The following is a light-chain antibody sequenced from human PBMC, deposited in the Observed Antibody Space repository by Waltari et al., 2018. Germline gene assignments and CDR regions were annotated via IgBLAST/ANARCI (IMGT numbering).Light chain of an antibody. V-gene: IGKV2D-29*01. Sequence: QSLLDSDGKTYLHWYLQKPGQPPQLLMYEVSNRLSGVQDRFSGSGSGTDFTLKISRVEVEDVGVYYCMQSTQLPLTFGGGTKMEIK. CDR3: MQSTQLPLT. CDR1: QSLLDSDGKTY. CDR2: EVS. J-gene: IGKJ4*01.